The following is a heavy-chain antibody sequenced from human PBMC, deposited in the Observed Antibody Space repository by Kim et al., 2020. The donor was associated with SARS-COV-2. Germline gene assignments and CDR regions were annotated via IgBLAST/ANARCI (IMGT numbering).Heavy chain of an antibody. V-gene: IGHV1-46*04. J-gene: IGHJ4*02. Sequence: SYEQNVQGRVTMTRDTSTSTVYMELSSLRSEDTAVYYCARGERATLNYWGQGTLVTVSS. CDR3: ARGERATLNY.